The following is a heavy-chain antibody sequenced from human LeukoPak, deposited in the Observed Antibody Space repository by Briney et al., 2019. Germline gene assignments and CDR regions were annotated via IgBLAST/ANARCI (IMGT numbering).Heavy chain of an antibody. D-gene: IGHD1-26*01. Sequence: PSETLSLTCTVSGGSISNYYWSWIRQPPGKGLEWIGYISCSGSTNYNPSLKSRVTISLDTSKNQFSLNLNSVTDADTAIYYCARGVGATTSLLHWGQGTLVTVSS. J-gene: IGHJ4*02. CDR1: GGSISNYY. CDR3: ARGVGATTSLLH. CDR2: ISCSGST. V-gene: IGHV4-59*01.